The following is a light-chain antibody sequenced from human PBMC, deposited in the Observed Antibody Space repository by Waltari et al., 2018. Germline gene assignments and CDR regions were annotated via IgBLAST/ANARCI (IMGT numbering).Light chain of an antibody. V-gene: IGLV3-9*01. CDR1: NIGPKQ. Sequence: SYELTQPLSVSVALGQTARITCGGNNIGPKQVHWYQQKPGQAPVVVIYRDSNRPSEIPERFSGSNSGNTATLTISRAQAGDEADYYCQVSDSSIVVFGGGTKLTVL. J-gene: IGLJ2*01. CDR3: QVSDSSIVV. CDR2: RDS.